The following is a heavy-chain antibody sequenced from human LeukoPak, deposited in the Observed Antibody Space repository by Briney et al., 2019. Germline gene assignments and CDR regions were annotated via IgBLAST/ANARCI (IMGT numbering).Heavy chain of an antibody. Sequence: ASVKVSCKASGYTFTSYYMHWVRQAPGQGLEWMGIINPSGGSTSYAQKFQGRVTMTRDMSTSTVYMELGSLRSEDTAVYYCARDPGSIAVPAALDYYYYMDVWGKGTTVTVSS. D-gene: IGHD2-2*01. V-gene: IGHV1-46*01. CDR3: ARDPGSIAVPAALDYYYYMDV. CDR2: INPSGGST. CDR1: GYTFTSYY. J-gene: IGHJ6*03.